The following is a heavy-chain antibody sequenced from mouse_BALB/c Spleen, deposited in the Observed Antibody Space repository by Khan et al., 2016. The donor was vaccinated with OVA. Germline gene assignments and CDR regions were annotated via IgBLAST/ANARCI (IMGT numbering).Heavy chain of an antibody. CDR2: INTYIGEP. CDR3: SRSPTWFAY. Sequence: QIQLVQSGPELKKPGEKVKISCKTSGYNFTDYGMNWVKQAPGKGLKWMGDINTYIGEPTYADDFKGRFAFSLETSASTAYLQNNNLKNEDTATYFCSRSPTWFAYWGQGTLVTVSA. V-gene: IGHV9-3-1*01. CDR1: GYNFTDYG. J-gene: IGHJ3*01.